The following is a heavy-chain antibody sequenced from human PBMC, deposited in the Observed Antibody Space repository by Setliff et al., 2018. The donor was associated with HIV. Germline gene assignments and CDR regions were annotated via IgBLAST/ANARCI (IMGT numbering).Heavy chain of an antibody. CDR3: ARAPKRVYYYGSGTYLHDAFDI. J-gene: IGHJ3*02. CDR2: INPSSGST. CDR1: VYTFIDYY. Sequence: ASVKVSCKASVYTFIDYYIHWVRQAPGQGLEWMGIINPSSGSTTYAQKFQGRVTMTTYTSTSTAYMELRNLRSDDTAVYYCARAPKRVYYYGSGTYLHDAFDIWGQGTMVTV. D-gene: IGHD3-10*01. V-gene: IGHV1-46*01.